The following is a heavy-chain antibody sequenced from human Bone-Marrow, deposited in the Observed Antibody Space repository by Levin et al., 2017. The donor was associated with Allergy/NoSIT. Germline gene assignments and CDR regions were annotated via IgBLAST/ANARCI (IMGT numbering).Heavy chain of an antibody. CDR1: GFTFADYS. J-gene: IGHJ4*02. CDR3: ARDSSRGYSYGFYFDY. CDR2: VRSKDYGGTT. D-gene: IGHD5-18*01. Sequence: PGGSLRLSCTTSGFTFADYSVTWFRLAPGKGLEWVGFVRSKDYGGTTEYAASVKGRFSISRDDSKSIAYLQMNSLKTEDTAVYYCARDSSRGYSYGFYFDYWGQGTLVTVSS. V-gene: IGHV3-49*03.